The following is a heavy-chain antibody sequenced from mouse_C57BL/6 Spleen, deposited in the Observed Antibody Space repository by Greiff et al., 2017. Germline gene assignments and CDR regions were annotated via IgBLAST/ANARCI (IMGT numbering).Heavy chain of an antibody. D-gene: IGHD1-1*01. J-gene: IGHJ2*01. V-gene: IGHV1-81*01. CDR2: IYPRSGNT. CDR3: ARRREYCYSSSDY. CDR1: GYTFTSYG. Sequence: QVQLKESGAELVRPGASVKLSCKASGYTFTSYGISWVKQRTGQGLEWIGEIYPRSGNTYYNEKFKGKATLTADKYSSTAYMKLRSLTSEDSAGDFCARRREYCYSSSDYWGQGTTLTGSS.